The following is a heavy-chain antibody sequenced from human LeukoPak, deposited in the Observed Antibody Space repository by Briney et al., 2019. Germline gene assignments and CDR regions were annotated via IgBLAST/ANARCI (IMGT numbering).Heavy chain of an antibody. D-gene: IGHD4-17*01. V-gene: IGHV3-73*01. J-gene: IGHJ3*01. CDR1: GFTFSGSA. CDR3: TSPVTDSAYDGFDV. CDR2: IRSKANSYAT. Sequence: GGSLRLSCAASGFTFSGSAMHWVRQASGKGLEWVGRIRSKANSYATVYAASLKGRFTISRDDSQNEAYLQMNSLKTEDTAVYYCTSPVTDSAYDGFDVWGQGTMVTVSS.